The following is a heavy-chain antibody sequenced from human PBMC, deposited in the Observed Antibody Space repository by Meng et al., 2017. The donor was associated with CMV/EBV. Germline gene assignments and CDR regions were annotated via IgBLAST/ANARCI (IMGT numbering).Heavy chain of an antibody. D-gene: IGHD2-2*01. Sequence: ESLKISRAASGFTFSSYSMSWVRQAPGKGLEWVSYISSSGSTIYYAYSVKGRFTISRDNAKNSLYLQMNSLRAEDTAVYYCARGSSTSKITYYYYGMDVWGQGTTVTVSS. V-gene: IGHV3-48*04. CDR1: GFTFSSYS. CDR3: ARGSSTSKITYYYYGMDV. J-gene: IGHJ6*02. CDR2: ISSSGSTI.